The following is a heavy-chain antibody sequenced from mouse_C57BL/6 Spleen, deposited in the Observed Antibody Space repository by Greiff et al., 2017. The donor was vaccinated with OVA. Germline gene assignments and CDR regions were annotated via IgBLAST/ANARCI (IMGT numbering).Heavy chain of an antibody. J-gene: IGHJ3*01. CDR1: GFTFTDYY. Sequence: EVQGVESGGGLVQPGGSLSLSCAASGFTFTDYYMSWVRQPPGKALEWLGFIRNKANGYTTEYSASVKGRFTISRDNSQSILYLQMNALRAEDSATYYCARQGDYDRRSWFAYWGQGTLVTVSA. V-gene: IGHV7-3*01. D-gene: IGHD2-4*01. CDR2: IRNKANGYTT. CDR3: ARQGDYDRRSWFAY.